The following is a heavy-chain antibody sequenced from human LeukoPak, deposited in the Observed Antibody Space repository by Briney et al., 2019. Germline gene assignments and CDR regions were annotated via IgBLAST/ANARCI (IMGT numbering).Heavy chain of an antibody. CDR2: ISDSGGTT. CDR3: AKDDDSSGYYYIEGHAFDI. CDR1: GFTFSSYA. Sequence: GGSLRLSCAASGFTFSSYAMSWVRQAPGKGLEWVSAISDSGGTTYYADSVKGRFTISRDNSKNTLYLQMNSLRAEDTAVYYCAKDDDSSGYYYIEGHAFDIWGQGTMVTVSS. D-gene: IGHD3-22*01. V-gene: IGHV3-23*01. J-gene: IGHJ3*02.